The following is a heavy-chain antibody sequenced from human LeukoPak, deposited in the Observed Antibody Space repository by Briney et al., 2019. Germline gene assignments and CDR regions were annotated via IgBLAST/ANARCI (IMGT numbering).Heavy chain of an antibody. CDR2: INWNGGST. Sequence: PGGSLRLSCAASGFTFDDYGMSWVRQAPGKGLEWVSGINWNGGSTGYADSVKGRFTISRGNAKNSLYLQMNSLRAEDTALYYCARERPVAGSMYYFDYWGQGTLVTVSS. V-gene: IGHV3-20*04. CDR1: GFTFDDYG. J-gene: IGHJ4*02. CDR3: ARERPVAGSMYYFDY. D-gene: IGHD6-19*01.